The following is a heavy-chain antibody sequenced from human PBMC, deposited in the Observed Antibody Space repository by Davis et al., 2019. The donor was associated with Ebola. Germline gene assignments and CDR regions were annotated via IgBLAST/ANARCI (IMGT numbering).Heavy chain of an antibody. CDR2: INPNSGGT. CDR3: ARENGDYGEDWFDP. CDR1: GYTFTGYY. D-gene: IGHD4-17*01. V-gene: IGHV1-2*02. Sequence: ASVKVSCKASGYTFTGYYMHWVRQAPGQGLEWMGWINPNSGGTNYAQKFQGRVTMTRDTSISTAYMELSRLRSDDTAVYYCARENGDYGEDWFDPWGQGTLVTVSS. J-gene: IGHJ5*02.